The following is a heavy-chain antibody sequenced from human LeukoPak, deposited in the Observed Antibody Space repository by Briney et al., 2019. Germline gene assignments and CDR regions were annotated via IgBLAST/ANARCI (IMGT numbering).Heavy chain of an antibody. D-gene: IGHD1-26*01. CDR3: ARVAYSGSYYAS. V-gene: IGHV3-30*02. CDR2: IRYDGSNK. Sequence: GGSLRLSCAASGFTFSSYGMHWVRQAPGKGLEWVAFIRYDGSNKYYADSVKGRFTISRENAKNSLYLQMNSMRAGDTAVYYCARVAYSGSYYASWGQGTLVIVSS. CDR1: GFTFSSYG. J-gene: IGHJ4*02.